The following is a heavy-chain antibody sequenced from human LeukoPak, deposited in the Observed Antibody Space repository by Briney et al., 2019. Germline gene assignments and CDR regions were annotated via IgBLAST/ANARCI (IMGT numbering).Heavy chain of an antibody. Sequence: GGSLRLSCVVSGYTFSSYEANWVRQAPGKGLEWVSFISTSGDIIYYADSVRGRFTVSRDNAKNSLYLQMNSLRAEDTAVYYCARWSLTAFPDYWGQGTLVTVTS. CDR3: ARWSLTAFPDY. V-gene: IGHV3-48*03. CDR1: GYTFSSYE. D-gene: IGHD1-26*01. J-gene: IGHJ4*02. CDR2: ISTSGDII.